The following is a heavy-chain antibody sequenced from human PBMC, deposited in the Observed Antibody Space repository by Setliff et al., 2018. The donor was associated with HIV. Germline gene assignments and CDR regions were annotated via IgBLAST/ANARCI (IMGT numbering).Heavy chain of an antibody. D-gene: IGHD2-2*01. CDR1: GGSISSGSYY. V-gene: IGHV4-61*10. Sequence: SETLSLTCTVSGGSISSGSYYWSWIRQPAGKGLAWIGYIYYSGSINYNPSLKSRVTMAVDTSKNQFSLGLRSVTAVATTVYYCARSSIVQVPADPDAPFDVWGQGTMVTVSS. CDR3: ARSSIVQVPADPDAPFDV. CDR2: IYYSGSI. J-gene: IGHJ3*01.